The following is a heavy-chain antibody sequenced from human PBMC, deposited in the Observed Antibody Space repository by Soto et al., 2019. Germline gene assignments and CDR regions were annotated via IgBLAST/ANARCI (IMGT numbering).Heavy chain of an antibody. CDR3: ARKFSAFDY. CDR1: GGSISSYQ. CDR2: ISYSGGI. J-gene: IGHJ4*02. D-gene: IGHD1-26*01. Sequence: QVQLQESGPGLVKPSETLSLTCTVSGGSISSYQWSWIRQAPGRGLEWIGYISYSGGITYNPSLKSRVTISLDTSKNQFSLRLSSVTASDTAVYYCARKFSAFDYWGQGTRVTVSS. V-gene: IGHV4-59*01.